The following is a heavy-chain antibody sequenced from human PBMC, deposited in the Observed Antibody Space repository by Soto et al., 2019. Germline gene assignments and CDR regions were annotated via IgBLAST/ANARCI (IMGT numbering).Heavy chain of an antibody. CDR1: GGTFSSYA. V-gene: IGHV1-69*13. D-gene: IGHD2-8*01. Sequence: ASVKVSCKASGGTFSSYAISWVRQAPGQGLEWMGGIIPIFGTANYAQKFQGRVTITADESTSTAYMELSSLRSEDTAVYYCARIPLDIVLSTYYYYGMDVWGQGTTVTVSS. CDR3: ARIPLDIVLSTYYYYGMDV. J-gene: IGHJ6*02. CDR2: IIPIFGTA.